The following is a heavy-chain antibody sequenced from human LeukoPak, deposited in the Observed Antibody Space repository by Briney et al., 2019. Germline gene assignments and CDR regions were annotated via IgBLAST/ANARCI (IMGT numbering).Heavy chain of an antibody. Sequence: GASVKVSCKASGYTFTSYDINWVRQATGQGLEWMGWMNPNSGNTGYAQKFQGRVTMTRNTSISAAYMELSGLRVEDTAVYYCARWGESVAEAGTFDYWGQGTLVTVSS. J-gene: IGHJ4*02. CDR3: ARWGESVAEAGTFDY. V-gene: IGHV1-8*01. CDR1: GYTFTSYD. D-gene: IGHD6-19*01. CDR2: MNPNSGNT.